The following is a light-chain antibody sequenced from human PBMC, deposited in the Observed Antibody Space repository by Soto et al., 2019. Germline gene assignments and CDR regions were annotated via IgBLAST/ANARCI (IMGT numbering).Light chain of an antibody. CDR1: QSVLHSSNSKNY. Sequence: DIVMTQSPDSLAVSLGERATINCKSSQSVLHSSNSKNYLAWYQQKPGQPPKLLIYWASTRESGVPDRFSGSGSGTDFTLTISSPQAEDVAVYYCQQYYSTPYTFGQGTKVDIK. CDR3: QQYYSTPYT. J-gene: IGKJ2*01. CDR2: WAS. V-gene: IGKV4-1*01.